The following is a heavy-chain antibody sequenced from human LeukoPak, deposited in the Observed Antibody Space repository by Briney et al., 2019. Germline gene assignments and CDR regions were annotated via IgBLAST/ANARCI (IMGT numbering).Heavy chain of an antibody. J-gene: IGHJ4*02. CDR2: IYPGDSDT. D-gene: IGHD5-24*01. Sequence: GESLKISCKGSGYSFTSYWIGWVRQMPGKGLEWMGIIYPGDSDTRYSPSFQGQVTISADKSVSTAYLQWSSLKASDTAMYYCARRRGRDGYNKYFDCWGQGTLVTVSS. CDR1: GYSFTSYW. V-gene: IGHV5-51*01. CDR3: ARRRGRDGYNKYFDC.